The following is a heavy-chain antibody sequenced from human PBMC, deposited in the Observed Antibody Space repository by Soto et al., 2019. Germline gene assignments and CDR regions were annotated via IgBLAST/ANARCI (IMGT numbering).Heavy chain of an antibody. CDR3: AKGFLTMVRGVIILESSFDY. V-gene: IGHV3-23*01. J-gene: IGHJ4*02. D-gene: IGHD3-10*01. Sequence: EVQLLESGGGLVQPGGSLRLSCAASGFTFSSYAMSWVRQAPGKGLEWVSAISGSGGSTYYADSVKGRFTISRDNSKNTLYLQMNSLRAEDTAVYYCAKGFLTMVRGVIILESSFDYWGQGTLVTVSS. CDR1: GFTFSSYA. CDR2: ISGSGGST.